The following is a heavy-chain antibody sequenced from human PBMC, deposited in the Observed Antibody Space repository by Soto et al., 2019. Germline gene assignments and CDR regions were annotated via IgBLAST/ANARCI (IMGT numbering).Heavy chain of an antibody. Sequence: QVQLVQSGAEEKKPGASVKVSCKASGYTFTSYAMHWVRQAPGQRLEWMGWINAGNGNTKYSQKCQGRVTITRDTSASTAYMELSSLRSEDTAVYYCARDPSITMVRGALDYWGQGTLVTVSS. CDR1: GYTFTSYA. CDR2: INAGNGNT. D-gene: IGHD3-10*01. J-gene: IGHJ4*02. V-gene: IGHV1-3*05. CDR3: ARDPSITMVRGALDY.